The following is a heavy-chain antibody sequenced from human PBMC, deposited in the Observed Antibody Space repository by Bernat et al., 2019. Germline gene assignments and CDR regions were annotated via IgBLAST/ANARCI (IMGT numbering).Heavy chain of an antibody. CDR3: ARTMGRYCSSTSCEFDY. J-gene: IGHJ4*02. CDR2: INPSGGST. CDR1: GYTFTSYD. Sequence: QVQLVQSGAEVKKPGASVKVSCKASGYTFTSYDMHWVRQAPGQGLEWMGIINPSGGSTSYAQKFQVRVTMTRDTSTSTVYMELSSLRSEDTAVYYCARTMGRYCSSTSCEFDYWGQGTLVTVSS. D-gene: IGHD2-2*01. V-gene: IGHV1-46*01.